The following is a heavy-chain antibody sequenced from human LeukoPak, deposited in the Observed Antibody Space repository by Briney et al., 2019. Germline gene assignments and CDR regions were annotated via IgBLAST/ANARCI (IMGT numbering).Heavy chain of an antibody. CDR1: GYTFTSYY. D-gene: IGHD5-12*01. CDR2: INPSGGST. J-gene: IGHJ4*02. Sequence: ASVKVSCKASGYTFTSYYMHWVRQAPGQGLEWMGIINPSGGSTSYAQKFQGRVTMARDMSTSTVYMELSSLRSEDTAVYYCARLGYSGYDVIDYWGQGTLVTVSS. CDR3: ARLGYSGYDVIDY. V-gene: IGHV1-46*01.